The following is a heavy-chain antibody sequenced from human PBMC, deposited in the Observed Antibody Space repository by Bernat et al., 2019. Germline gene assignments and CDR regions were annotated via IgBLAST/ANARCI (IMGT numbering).Heavy chain of an antibody. CDR2: ISYDGSKK. CDR3: AIRISGGKDDGFEF. V-gene: IGHV3-30*03. J-gene: IGHJ3*01. CDR1: GFTFSSYG. Sequence: QVQLVESGGGVVQPGRSLRLSCAASGFTFSSYGMHWVRQAPGKGMEWVAVISYDGSKKSYAESVKGRFTITRKNSEHTLYLQMNRLGAEDTAVYYCAIRISGGKDDGFEFWGQGTMATVSS. D-gene: IGHD4-23*01.